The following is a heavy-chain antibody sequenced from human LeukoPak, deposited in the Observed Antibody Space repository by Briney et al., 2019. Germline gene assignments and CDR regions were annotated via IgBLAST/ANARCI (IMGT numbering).Heavy chain of an antibody. CDR1: GYTFTSYG. CDR3: ARDSQVIVGATSQAFYYYYYGMDV. V-gene: IGHV1-18*01. CDR2: ISAYNGNT. J-gene: IGHJ6*02. D-gene: IGHD1-26*01. Sequence: ASVKVSCKASGYTFTSYGISWVRQAPGQGLEWMGWISAYNGNTNYAQKLQGRVTMTTDTSTSTAYMELRSLRSDDTAVYYCARDSQVIVGATSQAFYYYYYGMDVWGQGTTVTVSS.